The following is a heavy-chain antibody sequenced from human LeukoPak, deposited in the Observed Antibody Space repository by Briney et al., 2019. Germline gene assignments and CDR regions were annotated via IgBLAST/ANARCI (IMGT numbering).Heavy chain of an antibody. CDR3: ARVGHHRRITIFGVVLDWFDP. CDR1: GYTFTSYG. V-gene: IGHV1-18*01. Sequence: ASVKVSCKASGYTFTSYGISWVRQGPGQGLEWMGWISAYNGNTNYAQKLQGRVTMTTDTSTSTAYMELRSLRSDDTAVYYCARVGHHRRITIFGVVLDWFDPWGQGTLVTVSS. CDR2: ISAYNGNT. J-gene: IGHJ5*02. D-gene: IGHD3-3*01.